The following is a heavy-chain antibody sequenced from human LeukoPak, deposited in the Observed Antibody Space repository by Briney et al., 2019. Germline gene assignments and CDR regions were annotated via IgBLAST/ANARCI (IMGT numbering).Heavy chain of an antibody. D-gene: IGHD6-13*01. CDR1: GFTFSSYW. CDR3: ARVVPGKAAAGTDWFDP. J-gene: IGHJ5*02. CDR2: IYYSGST. V-gene: IGHV4-59*01. Sequence: PGGSLRLSCAASGFTFSSYWMSWVRQAPGKGLEWIGYIYYSGSTNYNPSLKSRVTISVDTPKNQFSLKLSSVTAADTAVYYCARVVPGKAAAGTDWFDPWGQGTLVTVSS.